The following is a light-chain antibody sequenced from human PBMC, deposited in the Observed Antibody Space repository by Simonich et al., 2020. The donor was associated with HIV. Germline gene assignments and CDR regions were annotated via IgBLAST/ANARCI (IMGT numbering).Light chain of an antibody. J-gene: IGLJ3*02. CDR2: EGS. Sequence: QSALTQPASGSGSPGQSLTISSTGTSSDVGGYNYVSWYQQHTGKAPQLMIYEGSKRPSGVSNRFSGSKSGNTAALTISGLQAEDEADYYCSSYTSSSTWVFGGGTKLTVL. CDR1: SSDVGGYNY. V-gene: IGLV2-14*01. CDR3: SSYTSSSTWV.